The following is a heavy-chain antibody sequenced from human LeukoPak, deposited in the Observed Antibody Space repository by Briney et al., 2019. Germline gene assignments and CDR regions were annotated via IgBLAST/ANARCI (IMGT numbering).Heavy chain of an antibody. D-gene: IGHD5-24*01. Sequence: AAVKVTFQAAAYTFTSNGFSWVRQAPAQGLEVMGWISTYNCNTNYAQTVPSRVPMTPDTSTSTAYMERRGLRSDDTDVYDCARGRRLQSAFDIWGQGTMVTVSS. CDR1: AYTFTSNG. CDR3: ARGRRLQSAFDI. V-gene: IGHV1-18*01. J-gene: IGHJ3*02. CDR2: ISTYNCNT.